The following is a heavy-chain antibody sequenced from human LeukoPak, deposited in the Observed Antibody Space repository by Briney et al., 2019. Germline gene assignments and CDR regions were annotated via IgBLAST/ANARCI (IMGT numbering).Heavy chain of an antibody. Sequence: SETLSLTCTVSGYSISSGYYWGWIRQPPGEGLEWIGSIYHSGSTYYNPSLKSRVTISVDTSKNQFSLKLSSVTAADTAVYYCAREYYDFWSGHTPNFDYWGQGTLVTVSS. J-gene: IGHJ4*02. CDR3: AREYYDFWSGHTPNFDY. V-gene: IGHV4-38-2*02. CDR1: GYSISSGYY. D-gene: IGHD3-3*01. CDR2: IYHSGST.